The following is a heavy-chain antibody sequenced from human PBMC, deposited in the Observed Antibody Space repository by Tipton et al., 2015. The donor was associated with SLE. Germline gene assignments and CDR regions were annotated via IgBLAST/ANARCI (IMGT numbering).Heavy chain of an antibody. J-gene: IGHJ3*02. CDR1: GHSISSGFY. CDR2: FYHRGTT. CDR3: ARDRDIVLEPVPIPPAFDI. D-gene: IGHD2-8*02. Sequence: TLSLTCSVSGHSISSGFYWGWIRQSPGKGLEWIGNFYHRGTTYYNPSLKSRVTISLDTSRNHFSLKLTSVTAADTAVYFCARDRDIVLEPVPIPPAFDIWGQGTTVTVSS. V-gene: IGHV4-38-2*02.